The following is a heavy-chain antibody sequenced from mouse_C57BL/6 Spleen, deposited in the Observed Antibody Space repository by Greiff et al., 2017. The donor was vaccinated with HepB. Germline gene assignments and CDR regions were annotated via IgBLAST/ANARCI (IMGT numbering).Heavy chain of an antibody. Sequence: VQLQQSGPELVKPGASVKISCKASGYTFTDYYMNWVKQSHGKSLEWIGDINPNNGGTSYNQKFKGKATLTVDKSSSTAYMELRSLTSGDSAVYYCARGYYFDYWGQGTTLTVSS. V-gene: IGHV1-26*01. CDR2: INPNNGGT. CDR3: ARGYYFDY. CDR1: GYTFTDYY. J-gene: IGHJ2*01.